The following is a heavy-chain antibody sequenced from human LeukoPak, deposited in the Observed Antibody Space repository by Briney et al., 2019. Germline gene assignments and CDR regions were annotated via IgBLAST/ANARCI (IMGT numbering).Heavy chain of an antibody. D-gene: IGHD2-21*02. J-gene: IGHJ6*03. Sequence: ASVKVSCKASGYTFTSYGISWVRQAPGQGLEWMGWINPHSGGTNYAQEFQGRVTMTRDTSISTAYMELSSLRPDDTAVCSCARGVTARGFYYYMDIWGNGTTVTISS. V-gene: IGHV1-2*02. CDR1: GYTFTSYG. CDR2: INPHSGGT. CDR3: ARGVTARGFYYYMDI.